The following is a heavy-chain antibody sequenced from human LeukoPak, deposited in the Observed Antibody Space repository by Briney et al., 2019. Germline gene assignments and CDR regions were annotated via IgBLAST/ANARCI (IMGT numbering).Heavy chain of an antibody. CDR3: ASDPYPWFGELRNAFDI. V-gene: IGHV1-2*06. Sequence: ASLKVSCKASGYTFTGYYMHWVRQAPGQGLEWMGRINPNSGGTNYAQKFQGRVTMTRDTSISTAYMELSRLRSDDTAVCYCASDPYPWFGELRNAFDIWGQGTMVTVSS. J-gene: IGHJ3*02. CDR1: GYTFTGYY. CDR2: INPNSGGT. D-gene: IGHD3-10*01.